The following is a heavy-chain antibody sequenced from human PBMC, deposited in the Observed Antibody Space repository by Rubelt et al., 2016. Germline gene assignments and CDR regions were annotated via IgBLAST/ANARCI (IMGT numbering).Heavy chain of an antibody. Sequence: QVQLQQWGAGLLKPSETLSLTCAVYGGSFSGYYWSWIRQPPGKGLEWIGEDNHSGSTNYNPALKSRVTISVDTAKNQFSLKLSSVTAADTAVYYCARGGDYGMDVWGQGTTVTVSS. CDR2: DNHSGST. CDR1: GGSFSGYY. V-gene: IGHV4-34*01. J-gene: IGHJ6*02. CDR3: ARGGDYGMDV. D-gene: IGHD2-15*01.